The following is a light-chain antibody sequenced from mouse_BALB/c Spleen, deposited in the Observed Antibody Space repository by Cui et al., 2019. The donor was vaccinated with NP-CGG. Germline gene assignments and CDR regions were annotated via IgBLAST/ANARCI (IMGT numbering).Light chain of an antibody. CDR3: ALWYSNHWV. V-gene: IGLV1*01. Sequence: AVVTQESALTTSPGETVTLTCRSSTGAVISSNYANWVQEKPDHLFTGLIGGTNNRAPGVPARFSGSLIGDKAALTITGTQTEDEAIYFCALWYSNHWVFGGGTNLTVL. J-gene: IGLJ1*01. CDR2: GTN. CDR1: TGAVISSNY.